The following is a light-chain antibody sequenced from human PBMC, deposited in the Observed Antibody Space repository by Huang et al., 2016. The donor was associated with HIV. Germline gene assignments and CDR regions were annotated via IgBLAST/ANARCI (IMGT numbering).Light chain of an antibody. J-gene: IGKJ4*01. CDR1: QNLNTF. CDR2: NAS. Sequence: EIVLTQSPATLSLSPGEEATLSCRASQNLNTFLACYQQKPGQAPRLLIYNASNRATGIPPRFSGCGSGTDFNLTISSLKPEDFAIYYCQQRSSSLSFGGGTKVDFK. V-gene: IGKV3-11*01. CDR3: QQRSSSLS.